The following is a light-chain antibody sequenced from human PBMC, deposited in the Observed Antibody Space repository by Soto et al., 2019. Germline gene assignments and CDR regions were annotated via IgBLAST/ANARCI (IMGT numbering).Light chain of an antibody. CDR1: SSNIGANF. CDR3: GTWDNSLSVWV. Sequence: QSVLTQPPSVSAAPGQTVTISCSGSSSNIGANFVSWYQQLPGTAPKFLIFENNRRPSGIPERFSGSKSGTSATLDITGLQTGDEADYYCGTWDNSLSVWVFGGGTKVTVL. J-gene: IGLJ3*02. CDR2: ENN. V-gene: IGLV1-51*02.